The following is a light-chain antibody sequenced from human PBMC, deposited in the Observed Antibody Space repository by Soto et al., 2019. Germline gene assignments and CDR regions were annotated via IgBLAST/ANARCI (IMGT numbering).Light chain of an antibody. J-gene: IGKJ4*01. CDR2: GAS. CDR1: QSVSSSY. V-gene: IGKV3-20*01. Sequence: EIVLTQSPGTLSLSPGERATLSCRASQSVSSSYLAWYQQKPGQAPRLLIYGASSRATGIPDRFSGSGSGTDFPLTISRLEPEDFAVYYCQQYGSSPFLLTFGGGTKVEIK. CDR3: QQYGSSPFLLT.